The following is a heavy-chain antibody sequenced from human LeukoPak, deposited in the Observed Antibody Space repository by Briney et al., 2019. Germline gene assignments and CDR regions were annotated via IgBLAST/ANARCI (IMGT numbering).Heavy chain of an antibody. CDR3: ARTSGSYFYYYGMDV. Sequence: SETLSLTCTVSGGSISSYYWSWIRQPPGKGLEWIGYIYYSGSTNYNPSLKSRVTISVDTSKNQFSLKLSSVTAADTAVYYCARTSGSYFYYYGMDVWGQGTTVTVSS. CDR1: GGSISSYY. V-gene: IGHV4-59*01. J-gene: IGHJ6*02. CDR2: IYYSGST. D-gene: IGHD1-26*01.